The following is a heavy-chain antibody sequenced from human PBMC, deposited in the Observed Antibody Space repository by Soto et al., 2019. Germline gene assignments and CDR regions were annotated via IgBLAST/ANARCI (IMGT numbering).Heavy chain of an antibody. CDR1: GGTFSSYA. Sequence: GASVKVSCKASGGTFSSYAISWVRQAPGQGLEWMGGIIPIFGTANYAQKFQGRVTITADESTSTAYMELSSLRSEDTAVYYCARDYRSSWAVAVLSFSVYGMDVWGQGTTVTVSS. D-gene: IGHD6-19*01. V-gene: IGHV1-69*13. CDR3: ARDYRSSWAVAVLSFSVYGMDV. J-gene: IGHJ6*02. CDR2: IIPIFGTA.